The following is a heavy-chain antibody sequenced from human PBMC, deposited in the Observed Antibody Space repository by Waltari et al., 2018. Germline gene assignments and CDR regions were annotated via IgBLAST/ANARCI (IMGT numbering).Heavy chain of an antibody. Sequence: EMQLLESGGGLVEPGGSLRLSCAASGFTFSGYAMSWVRQAPGKGREWVSGISSSGGSTYYADSVKGRFSISRDNYKNILFLEMHRLRAEDTAVYYCAKARYGGNSPNGYWGQGTLVTVSS. CDR3: AKARYGGNSPNGY. V-gene: IGHV3-23*01. D-gene: IGHD2-21*02. CDR2: ISSSGGST. CDR1: GFTFSGYA. J-gene: IGHJ4*02.